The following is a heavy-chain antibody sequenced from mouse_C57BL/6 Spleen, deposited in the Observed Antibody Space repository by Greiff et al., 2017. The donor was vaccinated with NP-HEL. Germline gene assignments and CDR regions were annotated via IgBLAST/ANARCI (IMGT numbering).Heavy chain of an antibody. J-gene: IGHJ4*01. Sequence: QVQLQQSGAELVRPGASVTLSCKASGYTFTDYEMHWVKQPPVHGLEWIGAIDPETGGTAYNQKFTGKAILTADKSSSTAYMWLRSLTSEDSAVYYCTEGNPFYAMDYWGQGTSVTVSS. CDR1: GYTFTDYE. CDR3: TEGNPFYAMDY. V-gene: IGHV1-15*01. CDR2: IDPETGGT. D-gene: IGHD2-1*01.